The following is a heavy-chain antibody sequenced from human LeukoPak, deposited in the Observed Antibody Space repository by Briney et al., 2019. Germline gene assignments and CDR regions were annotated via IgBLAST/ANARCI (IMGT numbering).Heavy chain of an antibody. CDR3: ARSTYADTVGGLNY. V-gene: IGHV4-4*02. CDR2: IYDTGIA. J-gene: IGHJ4*02. Sequence: PSETLSLTCAVSGGSISSTNWWTWVRQPPGKGLEWIGEIYDTGIANYSPSLKSRVTISVDSSKNQFSLKLTSVTAADTAVYYCARSTYADTVGGLNYWGQGTLVTVSS. CDR1: GGSISSTNW. D-gene: IGHD4-17*01.